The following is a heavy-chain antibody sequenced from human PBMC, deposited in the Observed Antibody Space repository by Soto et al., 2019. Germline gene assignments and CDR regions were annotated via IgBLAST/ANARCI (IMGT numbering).Heavy chain of an antibody. CDR3: ARDVRGVPKGADYHYMDV. CDR1: GASVSSSS. CDR2: IFYTGTT. V-gene: IGHV4-59*02. Sequence: QAQLQESGPGLVKPADTLSLICSVSGASVSSSSWSWVRQSPGKGLEWIGYIFYTGTTNYNPSLASRVTISADTSKNQLSLRLSSVTAADTAVYFCARDVRGVPKGADYHYMDVWGKGATVTVSS. D-gene: IGHD3-10*02. J-gene: IGHJ6*03.